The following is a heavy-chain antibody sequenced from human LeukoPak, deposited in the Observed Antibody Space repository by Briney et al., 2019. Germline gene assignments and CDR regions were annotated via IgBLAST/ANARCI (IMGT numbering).Heavy chain of an antibody. CDR3: AREGTIRIDY. J-gene: IGHJ4*02. CDR1: GFTFSSYW. D-gene: IGHD3-9*01. CDR2: IYTSGST. V-gene: IGHV4-4*07. Sequence: GSLRLSCAASGFTFSSYWMSWIRQPAGKGLEWIGRIYTSGSTNYNPSLKSRVTMSVDTSKNQFSLKLSSVTAADTAVYYCAREGTIRIDYWGQGTLVTVSS.